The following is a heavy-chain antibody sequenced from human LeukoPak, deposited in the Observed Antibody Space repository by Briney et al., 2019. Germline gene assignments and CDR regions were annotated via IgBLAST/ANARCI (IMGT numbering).Heavy chain of an antibody. CDR3: AAFDNYYDSSGYDG. D-gene: IGHD3-22*01. V-gene: IGHV1-58*02. J-gene: IGHJ4*02. Sequence: TSVKVSCKASGFTFTSSAMQWVRQARGQRLEWIGWIVAGSGNTNYAQKFQERVTITRDMSTSTAYMELSSLRSEDTAVYYCAAFDNYYDSSGYDGWGQGTLVTVSS. CDR1: GFTFTSSA. CDR2: IVAGSGNT.